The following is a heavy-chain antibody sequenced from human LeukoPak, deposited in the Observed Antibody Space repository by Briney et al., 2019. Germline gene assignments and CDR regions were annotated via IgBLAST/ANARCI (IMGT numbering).Heavy chain of an antibody. CDR3: ARQGWFGELLSPLDY. CDR1: GGSIRSYY. CDR2: IYYSGST. V-gene: IGHV4-59*04. J-gene: IGHJ4*02. D-gene: IGHD3-10*01. Sequence: PSETLSLTCTVSGGSIRSYYWSWIRQPPGKGLEWIGYIYYSGSTYYNPSLKSRVTISVDTSKNQFSLKLSSVTASDTAVYYCARQGWFGELLSPLDYWGQGTLVTVSS.